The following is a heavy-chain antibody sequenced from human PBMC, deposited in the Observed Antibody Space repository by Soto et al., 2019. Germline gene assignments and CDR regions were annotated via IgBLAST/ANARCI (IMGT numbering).Heavy chain of an antibody. CDR1: GFTFSDYY. CDR2: ISSSGSII. D-gene: IGHD4-4*01. Sequence: QVQLVVSGGDLVKPGGSLRISCAASGFTFSDYYISWIRQAPGKGLEWVSYISSSGSIIYYADSVKGRFTISRDNAKNSLYLQMNSLRAEDTAVYYCALAGYDSNYYAVTPLSAGHFWGQGTLVTVSS. J-gene: IGHJ4*02. CDR3: ALAGYDSNYYAVTPLSAGHF. V-gene: IGHV3-11*01.